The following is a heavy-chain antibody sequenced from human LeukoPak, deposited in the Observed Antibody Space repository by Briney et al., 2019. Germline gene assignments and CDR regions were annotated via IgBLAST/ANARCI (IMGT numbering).Heavy chain of an antibody. CDR1: GFTFSSFS. CDR3: ARDGFDFWSGYPTTVDY. Sequence: GGSLRLSCAASGFTFSSFSMNWVRQDPGKGLEWVSYISSSSNTIYYADSVKGRFTISRDNANNSLYLQMNSLRAEDTAVYYCARDGFDFWSGYPTTVDYWGQGRLVTVSS. D-gene: IGHD3-3*01. J-gene: IGHJ4*02. CDR2: ISSSSNTI. V-gene: IGHV3-48*01.